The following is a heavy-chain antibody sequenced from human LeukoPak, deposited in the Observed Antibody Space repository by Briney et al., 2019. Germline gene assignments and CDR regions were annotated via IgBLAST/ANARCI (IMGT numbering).Heavy chain of an antibody. Sequence: GGSLRLSCAASGFTFSSYSMNWVRQAPGKGLEWVSSISSSSSYIYYADSVKGRFTISRDNAKNSLYLQMNSLRAEDTAVYYCARDLRSSGYYCPAFDYWGQGTLVTVSS. CDR1: GFTFSSYS. J-gene: IGHJ4*02. CDR2: ISSSSSYI. V-gene: IGHV3-21*01. D-gene: IGHD3-22*01. CDR3: ARDLRSSGYYCPAFDY.